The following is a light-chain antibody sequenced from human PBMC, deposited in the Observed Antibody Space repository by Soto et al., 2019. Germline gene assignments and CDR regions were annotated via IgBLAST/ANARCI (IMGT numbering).Light chain of an antibody. CDR2: DVT. V-gene: IGLV2-14*03. Sequence: QSALTQPASVSGSARQSITISCTRTSSEVGGYDYVSWYQHHPGKAPKLMIYDVTNRPSRVSNRFSGSKSGNTASLTISGLQAEDEADYYCSSYTTSSTLHVVFGGGTQLTVL. CDR3: SSYTTSSTLHVV. CDR1: SSEVGGYDY. J-gene: IGLJ2*01.